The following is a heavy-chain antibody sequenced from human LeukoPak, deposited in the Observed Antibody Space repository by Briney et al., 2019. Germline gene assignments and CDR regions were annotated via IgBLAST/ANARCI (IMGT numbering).Heavy chain of an antibody. D-gene: IGHD1-26*01. CDR3: VYSGNFPFDY. J-gene: IGHJ4*02. Sequence: GGSLRLSCAASGFTFSSHWMHWVRQAPGKGLVWVSRINSDGSITNYADSVTGRFTISRDNAENTLYLQMNSLRAEDTAVYYCVYSGNFPFDYWGRGTLVTVSS. CDR2: INSDGSIT. CDR1: GFTFSSHW. V-gene: IGHV3-74*01.